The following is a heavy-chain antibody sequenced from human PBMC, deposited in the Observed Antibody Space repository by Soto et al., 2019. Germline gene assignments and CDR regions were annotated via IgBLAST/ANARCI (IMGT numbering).Heavy chain of an antibody. J-gene: IGHJ6*03. V-gene: IGHV3-33*01. D-gene: IGHD6-6*01. Sequence: QVQLVESGGGVVQPGRSLRLSCAASGFTFSSYGMHWVRQAPGKGLEWVAVIWYDGSNKYYADSVKGRFTISRDNSKNTLYLPMNSLRAEDTAVYYCARTSIAARTYYYYMDVWGKGTTVTVSS. CDR2: IWYDGSNK. CDR3: ARTSIAARTYYYYMDV. CDR1: GFTFSSYG.